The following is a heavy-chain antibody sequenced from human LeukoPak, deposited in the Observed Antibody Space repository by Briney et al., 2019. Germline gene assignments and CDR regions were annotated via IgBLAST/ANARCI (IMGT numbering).Heavy chain of an antibody. J-gene: IGHJ4*02. CDR1: GGSFSGYY. V-gene: IGHV4-34*01. Sequence: SETLSLTCAVYGGSFSGYYWSWIRQPPGKGLEWIGEINHSGSTNYNPSLKSRVTISVDTSKNQFSLKLSSVTAADTAVYYCARLAGFGGVIVSPFDYWGQGTLVTVSS. D-gene: IGHD3-16*02. CDR2: INHSGST. CDR3: ARLAGFGGVIVSPFDY.